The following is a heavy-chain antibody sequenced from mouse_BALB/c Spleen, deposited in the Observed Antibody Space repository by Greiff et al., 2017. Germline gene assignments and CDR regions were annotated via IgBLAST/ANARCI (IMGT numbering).Heavy chain of an antibody. CDR2: INSNGGST. CDR1: GFTFSSYG. J-gene: IGHJ1*01. V-gene: IGHV5-6-3*01. CDR3: ARGGFITTATGCFDV. D-gene: IGHD1-2*01. Sequence: EVKVVESGGGLVQPGGSLKLSCAASGFTFSSYGMSWVRQTPDKRLELVATINSNGGSTYYPDSVKGRFTISRDNAKNTLYLQMSSLKSEDTAMYYCARGGFITTATGCFDVWGAGTTVTVSS.